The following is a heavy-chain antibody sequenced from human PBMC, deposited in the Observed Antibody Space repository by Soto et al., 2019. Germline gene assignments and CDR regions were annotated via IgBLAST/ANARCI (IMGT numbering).Heavy chain of an antibody. CDR1: GGSFSGYY. J-gene: IGHJ5*02. CDR2: INHSGST. Sequence: SETLSLTCAVYGGSFSGYYWSWIRQPPGKGLEWIGEINHSGSTNYNPSLKSRVTISVDTSKNQFSLKLSSVTAADTAGYYCARGPGYYDILTGYYVGHIRVNWFDLWGQGTLVTVSS. V-gene: IGHV4-34*01. D-gene: IGHD3-9*01. CDR3: ARGPGYYDILTGYYVGHIRVNWFDL.